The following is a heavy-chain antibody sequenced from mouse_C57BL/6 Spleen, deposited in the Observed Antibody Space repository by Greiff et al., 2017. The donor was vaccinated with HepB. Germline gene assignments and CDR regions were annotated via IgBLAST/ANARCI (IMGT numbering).Heavy chain of an antibody. CDR1: GYTFTSYG. J-gene: IGHJ3*01. CDR3: ASGAY. Sequence: QVQLQQSGAELARPGASVKLSCKASGYTFTSYGISGVKQRTGQGLEWIGEIYPRSGNTYYNEKFKGKATLTADKSSSTAYMELRSLTSEDSAVYFCASGAYWGQGTLVTVSA. CDR2: IYPRSGNT. V-gene: IGHV1-81*01.